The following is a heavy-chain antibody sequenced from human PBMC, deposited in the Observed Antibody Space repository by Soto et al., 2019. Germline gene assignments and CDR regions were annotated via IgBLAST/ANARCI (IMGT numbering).Heavy chain of an antibody. CDR2: FDISGPPT. D-gene: IGHD6-13*01. CDR1: GFTFSNYA. J-gene: IGHJ6*03. Sequence: GGSLRLSCAASGFTFSNYAMSWVRQPPGKGLEWGSTFDISGPPTYNADSVKGRFNISRDNAKNTLYLQKNSLRAEDTAVYYCARAAAGTGYYYYYMDVWGKGTTVTVSS. CDR3: ARAAAGTGYYYYYMDV. V-gene: IGHV3-23*01.